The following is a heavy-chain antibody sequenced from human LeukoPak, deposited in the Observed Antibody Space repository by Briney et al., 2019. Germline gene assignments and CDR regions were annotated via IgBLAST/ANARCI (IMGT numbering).Heavy chain of an antibody. J-gene: IGHJ4*02. CDR1: GYSFITYV. Sequence: ASVKDSCKASGYSFITYVITWVRPTPGQGLEWMGWSTTHNDNIHYAQRLQGRVSMTTDTSTTTAYMELRSLRPDDTAFYYCARGELGSYLDYWGQGTLVTVSS. D-gene: IGHD3-16*02. CDR3: ARGELGSYLDY. V-gene: IGHV1-18*01. CDR2: STTHNDNI.